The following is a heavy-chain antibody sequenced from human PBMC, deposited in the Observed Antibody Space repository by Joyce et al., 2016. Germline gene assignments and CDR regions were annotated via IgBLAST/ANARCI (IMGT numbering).Heavy chain of an antibody. V-gene: IGHV3-30*04. D-gene: IGHD3-10*02. CDR3: VRDIGITMSEPRY. J-gene: IGHJ4*02. Sequence: QVQLVESGGGVVQPGRSLRLSCAAYGFTFSYYALHWVRQAPAKGLEWGAVMASDGINKYYADSVKGRFTISRDTSKNTLDLQMNSLRAEDTAVYYCVRDIGITMSEPRYWGQGTLVTVSS. CDR1: GFTFSYYA. CDR2: MASDGINK.